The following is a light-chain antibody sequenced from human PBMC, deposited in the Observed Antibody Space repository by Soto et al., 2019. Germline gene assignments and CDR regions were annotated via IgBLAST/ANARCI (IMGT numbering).Light chain of an antibody. CDR2: GAS. J-gene: IGKJ1*01. CDR3: HQYASSSRT. Sequence: EIVLTQSPGTLSLSPGERATLSCRASQSFSSNYLAWYQQKPGQAPRLLIYGASSRATGIPDRFSGSGSGTDFTLTISRLEPEDCAVYYCHQYASSSRTFGQGTKVEIK. CDR1: QSFSSNY. V-gene: IGKV3-20*01.